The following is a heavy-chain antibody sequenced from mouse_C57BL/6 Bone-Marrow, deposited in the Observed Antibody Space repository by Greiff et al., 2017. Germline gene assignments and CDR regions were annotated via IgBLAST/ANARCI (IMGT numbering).Heavy chain of an antibody. J-gene: IGHJ3*01. CDR3: ARHGWEFAY. Sequence: EVQVVESGGDLVKPGGSLKLSCAASGFTFSSYGMSWVRQTPDKRLEWVATISSGGSYTYYPDSVKGRFTISRDNAKNTLYLQMSSLKSEDTAMYYCARHGWEFAYWGQGTLVTVSA. V-gene: IGHV5-6*01. CDR2: ISSGGSYT. CDR1: GFTFSSYG. D-gene: IGHD4-1*01.